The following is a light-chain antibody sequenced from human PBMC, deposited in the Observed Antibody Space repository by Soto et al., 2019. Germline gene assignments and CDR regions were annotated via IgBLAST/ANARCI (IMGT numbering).Light chain of an antibody. Sequence: DIQMTQSPSTLSASVGDRVTITCRASQSISSWLAWYQQKPGKAPKLLIYKASSLESGVPSRFSGSGSGTEFTLTISSLQPEDFATYYCQQTYTTPEITFGQGTRLEI. CDR2: KAS. CDR1: QSISSW. V-gene: IGKV1-5*03. J-gene: IGKJ5*01. CDR3: QQTYTTPEIT.